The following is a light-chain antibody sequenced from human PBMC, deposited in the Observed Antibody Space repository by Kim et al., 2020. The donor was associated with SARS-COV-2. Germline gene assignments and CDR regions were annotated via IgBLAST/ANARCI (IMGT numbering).Light chain of an antibody. V-gene: IGKV1-16*01. Sequence: DIQMTQSPSSLSASAGDRVTITCRASQNIRNSLAWFQQKPGKAPKSLIYGASTLQSGVPSRFSGGGSGTDFTLTISSLQPEDFAIYFCCHDSGYPITFGQGTRLEIK. J-gene: IGKJ5*01. CDR1: QNIRNS. CDR3: CHDSGYPIT. CDR2: GAS.